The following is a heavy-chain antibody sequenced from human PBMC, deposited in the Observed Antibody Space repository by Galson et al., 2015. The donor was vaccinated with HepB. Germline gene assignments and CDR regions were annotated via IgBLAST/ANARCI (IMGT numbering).Heavy chain of an antibody. CDR2: ISSSSSYI. J-gene: IGHJ3*02. D-gene: IGHD1-1*01. V-gene: IGHV3-21*01. CDR3: ARDNNWNDGSAFDI. Sequence: SLRLSCAASGFTFSSYSMNWVRQAPGKGLEWVSSISSSSSYIYYADSVKGRFTISRDNAKNSLYLQMNSLRAEDTAVYYCARDNNWNDGSAFDIWGQGTMVTVSS. CDR1: GFTFSSYS.